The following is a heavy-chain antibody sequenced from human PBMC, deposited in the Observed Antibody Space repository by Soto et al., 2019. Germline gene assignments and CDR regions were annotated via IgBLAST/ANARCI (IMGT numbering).Heavy chain of an antibody. CDR1: GGSTSSGGYY. CDR2: IYYSGST. V-gene: IGHV4-31*03. CDR3: ARGRLDSSSSGNNWLDP. J-gene: IGHJ5*02. D-gene: IGHD6-6*01. Sequence: SETLSLTCTVSGGSTSSGGYYWSWIRQHPGKGLEWIGYIYYSGSTYYNPSLKSRVTISVDTSKSQFSRKRSSVSAAETAVYYCARGRLDSSSSGNNWLDPWGQGTLVTVSS.